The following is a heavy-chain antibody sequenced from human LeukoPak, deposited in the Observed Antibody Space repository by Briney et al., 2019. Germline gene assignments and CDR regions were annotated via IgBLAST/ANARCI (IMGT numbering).Heavy chain of an antibody. CDR3: ARDSLQLVRDNWFDP. D-gene: IGHD6-13*01. CDR1: GYTFTGNY. CDR2: INPNSGGT. J-gene: IGHJ5*02. Sequence: ASVKVSCKASGYTFTGNYMHWVRQAPGQGLEWMGWINPNSGGTNYAQKFQGRVTMTRDTSISTAYMELSRLRSDDTAVYYCARDSLQLVRDNWFDPWGQGTLVTVSS. V-gene: IGHV1-2*02.